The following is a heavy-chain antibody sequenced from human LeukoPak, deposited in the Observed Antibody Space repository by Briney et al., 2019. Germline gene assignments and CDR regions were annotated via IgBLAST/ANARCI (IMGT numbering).Heavy chain of an antibody. V-gene: IGHV3-23*01. CDR1: GFTFSSYA. J-gene: IGHJ4*02. D-gene: IGHD6-19*01. CDR2: ISGSGGST. Sequence: GGSLRLSCAASGFTFSSYAMSWVRQAPGKGLEWVSAISGSGGSTYYADSVKGRFTISRDNSKNTLYLQMNSLRAEDTAVYCCAKYVVAGTYFDYWGQGTLVTVSS. CDR3: AKYVVAGTYFDY.